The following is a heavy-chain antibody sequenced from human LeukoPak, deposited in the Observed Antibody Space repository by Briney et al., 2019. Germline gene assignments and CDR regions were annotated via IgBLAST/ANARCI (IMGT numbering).Heavy chain of an antibody. CDR3: ARRPYSQYCSSTSCYEGGHYFDY. V-gene: IGHV4-39*07. J-gene: IGHJ4*02. CDR1: GGSISSGSYY. D-gene: IGHD2-2*01. Sequence: PSQTLSLTCTVSGGSISSGSYYWSWIRQPPGKRLEWIGRIYYSGSTYYNPSLKSRVTISVDTSKNQCSLKLSSVTAADTAVYHCARRPYSQYCSSTSCYEGGHYFDYWGQGTLVTVSS. CDR2: IYYSGST.